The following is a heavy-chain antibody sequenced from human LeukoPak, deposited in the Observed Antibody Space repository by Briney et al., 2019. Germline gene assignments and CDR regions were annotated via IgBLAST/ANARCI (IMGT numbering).Heavy chain of an antibody. CDR2: IYYGGTT. V-gene: IGHV4-39*01. CDR1: GGSLSSNAYY. CDR3: ARRRHYFDSSGYQDAFDI. J-gene: IGHJ3*02. Sequence: SETLPVTCTVSGGSLSSNAYYWGWIRQPPGKGLDWIGNIYYGGTTYYNPSLKSRVTISVDTSKNQFSLKLTSVTAADTAAYYCARRRHYFDSSGYQDAFDIWGPGKMCSVSS. D-gene: IGHD3-22*01.